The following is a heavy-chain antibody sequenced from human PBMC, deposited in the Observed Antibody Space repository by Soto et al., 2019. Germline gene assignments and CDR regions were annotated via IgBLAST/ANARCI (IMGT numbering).Heavy chain of an antibody. J-gene: IGHJ4*02. CDR1: GFKFTSYG. D-gene: IGHD2-15*01. V-gene: IGHV3-48*02. CDR2: ISGYSATI. Sequence: DVQLVNSGGGFVLPGGSLRLSCGASGFKFTSYGMNWVRQSPGKGLEWLAYISGYSATIKYADSVRGRFIVSRDNDINSLYLQLTDLRDDDTAVYYCARGGAARPDYWGQGTRVVVSS. CDR3: ARGGAARPDY.